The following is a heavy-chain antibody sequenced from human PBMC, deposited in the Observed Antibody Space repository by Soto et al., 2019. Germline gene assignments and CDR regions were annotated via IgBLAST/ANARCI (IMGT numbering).Heavy chain of an antibody. J-gene: IGHJ4*02. V-gene: IGHV1-46*03. CDR3: ARDHPSGGIDY. Sequence: GASVKVSCKASGDTFTSYYMHWVRQAPGQGLEWMGIINPSGGSTSYAQKFQGRVTMTRDTSTSTVYMELSSLRSEDTAVYYCARDHPSGGIDYWGQGTLVTVSS. CDR1: GDTFTSYY. D-gene: IGHD5-12*01. CDR2: INPSGGST.